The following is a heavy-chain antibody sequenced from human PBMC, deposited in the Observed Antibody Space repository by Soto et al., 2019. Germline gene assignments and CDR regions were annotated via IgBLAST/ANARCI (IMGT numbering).Heavy chain of an antibody. J-gene: IGHJ3*02. D-gene: IGHD3-16*01. CDR3: ARDPYPGLRGAACDI. CDR2: ISYDGSNK. CDR1: GFTFSSYA. Sequence: QVQLVESGGGVVQPGRSLRLSCAASGFTFSSYAMHWVRQAPGKGLEWVAVISYDGSNKYYADSVKGRFTISRDNSKNTLYLQMNSLRAEDTAVYYCARDPYPGLRGAACDIWGQGTMVTVSS. V-gene: IGHV3-30-3*01.